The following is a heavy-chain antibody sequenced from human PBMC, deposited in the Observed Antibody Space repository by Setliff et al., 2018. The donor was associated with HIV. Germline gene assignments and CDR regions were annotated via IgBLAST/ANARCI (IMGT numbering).Heavy chain of an antibody. CDR3: ARQGAAGPYFYYYYMDV. CDR2: IYYSGST. V-gene: IGHV4-39*01. CDR1: GGSIGSSSYY. Sequence: SETLSLTCTVSGGSIGSSSYYWGWIRQPPGKGLEWIGSIYYSGSTYYNPSLKSRVTISVDTSKNQFSLKLSAVTAADTAVYYCARQGAAGPYFYYYYMDVWGKGTTVTVSS. J-gene: IGHJ6*03. D-gene: IGHD6-25*01.